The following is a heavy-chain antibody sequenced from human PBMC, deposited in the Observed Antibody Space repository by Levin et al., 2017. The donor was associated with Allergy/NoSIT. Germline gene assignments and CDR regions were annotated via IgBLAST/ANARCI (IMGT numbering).Heavy chain of an antibody. CDR1: GGSISDYY. V-gene: IGHV4-59*08. Sequence: SETLSLTCTVSGGSISDYYWSWIRQPPGKGLEWIGYVFDTESTKYNPSLKSRVTISVDTSKNHFSLRLTSVTAADTAVYYCASHRGANSGSYPFDYWGQGTLVTVSS. CDR3: ASHRGANSGSYPFDY. J-gene: IGHJ4*02. D-gene: IGHD1-26*01. CDR2: VFDTEST.